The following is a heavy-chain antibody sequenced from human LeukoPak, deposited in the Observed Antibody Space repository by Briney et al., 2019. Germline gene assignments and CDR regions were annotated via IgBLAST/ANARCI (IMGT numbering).Heavy chain of an antibody. CDR3: ARDSGYCSSTSCYLRSFDY. CDR2: TRYDGSNK. D-gene: IGHD2-2*01. CDR1: GFTFSSYG. V-gene: IGHV3-30*02. J-gene: IGHJ4*02. Sequence: GGSLRLSCAASGFTFSSYGMHWVRQAPGKGLEWVAFTRYDGSNKYHADSVKGRFTISRDNSKNTLYLQMNSLRAEDTAVYYCARDSGYCSSTSCYLRSFDYWGQGTLVTVSS.